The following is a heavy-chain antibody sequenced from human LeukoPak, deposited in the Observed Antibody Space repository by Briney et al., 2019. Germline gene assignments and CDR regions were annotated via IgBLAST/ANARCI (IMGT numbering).Heavy chain of an antibody. Sequence: SQTLSLTCAISGDSVSSNSAAWNWIRQSPSRGLEWLGRTYYRSKWYNDYAVSVKSRITINPDTSKNQFSLKLSSVTAADTAVYYCAREGIVATIPYYFDYWGQGTLVTVSS. CDR2: TYYRSKWYN. D-gene: IGHD5-12*01. CDR1: GDSVSSNSAA. J-gene: IGHJ4*02. CDR3: AREGIVATIPYYFDY. V-gene: IGHV6-1*01.